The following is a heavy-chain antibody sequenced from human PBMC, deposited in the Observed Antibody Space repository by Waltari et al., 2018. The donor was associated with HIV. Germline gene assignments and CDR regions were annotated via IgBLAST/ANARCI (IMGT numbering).Heavy chain of an antibody. CDR3: ATLVGGSTSHTYFYYYMDV. CDR2: INPNTGGT. V-gene: IGHV1-2*06. Sequence: QVQLVQSGAEVKKPGASVKVSCKASGYTFTDYYIPWVRQAPGQGLEWMGRINPNTGGTNYAQNFQGRVTMTRDTSIRAAYMELSRLRSDDTAIYYCATLVGGSTSHTYFYYYMDVWGKGTTVTVSS. D-gene: IGHD2-2*01. J-gene: IGHJ6*03. CDR1: GYTFTDYY.